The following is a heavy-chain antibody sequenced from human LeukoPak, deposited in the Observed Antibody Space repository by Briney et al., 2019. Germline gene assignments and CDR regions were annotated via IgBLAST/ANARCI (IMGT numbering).Heavy chain of an antibody. CDR2: LYDSGST. J-gene: IGHJ6*02. V-gene: IGHV4-59*08. CDR3: ARRPRYYYGMDV. CDR1: GVSIRSYY. Sequence: SDTLSPTCTVSGVSIRSYYWSWIRQPPGKGLEWIGYLYDSGSTNYNPSLKSRVTISVDTSKNQFSLKLSSGTAADTAVYYCARRPRYYYGMDVWGQGTTVTVSS.